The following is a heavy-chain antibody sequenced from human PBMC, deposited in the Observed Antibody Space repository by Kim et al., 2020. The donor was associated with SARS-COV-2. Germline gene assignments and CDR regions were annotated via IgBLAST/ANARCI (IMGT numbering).Heavy chain of an antibody. CDR1: GFTFSSYS. CDR3: ARVIGVRGSSWLVIDAFDI. J-gene: IGHJ3*02. D-gene: IGHD6-13*01. CDR2: ISSSSSYI. Sequence: GGSLRLSCAASGFTFSSYSMNWVRQAPGKGLEWVSSISSSSSYIYYADSVKGRFTISRDNAKNSLYLQMNSLRAEDTAVYYCARVIGVRGSSWLVIDAFDIWGQGTMVTVSS. V-gene: IGHV3-21*01.